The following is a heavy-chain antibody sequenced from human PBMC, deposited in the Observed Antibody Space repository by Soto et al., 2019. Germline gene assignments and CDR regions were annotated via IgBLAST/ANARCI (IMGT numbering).Heavy chain of an antibody. Sequence: LRLSCAASGFTFSSYGMHWVRQAPGKGLEWVAVIWYDGSNKYYADSVNGRFTISRDNSKNTLYLQMNSLRAEDTAVYYCARSITIFGVVIGYYFAYWGQGTLVTVSS. V-gene: IGHV3-33*01. D-gene: IGHD3-3*01. CDR1: GFTFSSYG. CDR3: ARSITIFGVVIGYYFAY. CDR2: IWYDGSNK. J-gene: IGHJ4*02.